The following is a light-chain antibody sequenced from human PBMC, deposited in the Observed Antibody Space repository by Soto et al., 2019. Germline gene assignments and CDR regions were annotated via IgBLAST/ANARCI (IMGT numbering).Light chain of an antibody. Sequence: DIQMTQSPSSLSASVGDRVTITCRASQSISNYLNWYQQKPGKAAKLLIYAASSMQSGGPSRFSGSGSATDFTLTISSLQPDDSATYYCQQSFSPLWTFGQGTKVEV. CDR2: AAS. V-gene: IGKV1-39*01. J-gene: IGKJ1*01. CDR3: QQSFSPLWT. CDR1: QSISNY.